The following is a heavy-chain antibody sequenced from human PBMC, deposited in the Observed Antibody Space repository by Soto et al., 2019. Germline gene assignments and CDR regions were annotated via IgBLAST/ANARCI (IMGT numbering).Heavy chain of an antibody. CDR2: IDVGSGNA. D-gene: IGHD1-7*01. J-gene: IGHJ5*02. Sequence: ASVKVSCKTSGFTFSSSAVHWVRQARGHRLQWIGWIDVGSGNANYAQMLQERIGISRDMSTSTAYMELSSLRVEDTAVYYCARAPVYNWNYLRFDPWGQGTLVTVSS. V-gene: IGHV1-58*01. CDR1: GFTFSSSA. CDR3: ARAPVYNWNYLRFDP.